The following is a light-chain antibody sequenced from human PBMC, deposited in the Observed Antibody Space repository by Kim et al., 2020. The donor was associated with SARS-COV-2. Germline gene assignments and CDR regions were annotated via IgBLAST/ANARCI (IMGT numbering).Light chain of an antibody. CDR2: DAS. V-gene: IGKV3-11*01. J-gene: IGKJ4*01. CDR1: QNIDTY. Sequence: PGERATPTCRASQNIDTYLAWYQRRPGQAPSHLVYDASNRATGVPDRFRLSGSETDFTLTISSLEPEDFSLYYCQQRNSWPSAVTFGGGTKVDIK. CDR3: QQRNSWPSAVT.